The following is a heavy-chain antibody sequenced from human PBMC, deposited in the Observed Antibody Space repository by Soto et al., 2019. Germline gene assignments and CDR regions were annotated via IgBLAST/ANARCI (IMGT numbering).Heavy chain of an antibody. CDR2: ISYDGSNK. CDR3: AKRGQLGGIDP. J-gene: IGHJ5*02. D-gene: IGHD1-1*01. V-gene: IGHV3-30*18. Sequence: PGGSLRLSCAASGFTFSSYGMHWVRQAPGKGLEWVAVISYDGSNKYYADSVKGRFTISRDNSKNTLYLQMNSLRAEDTAVYYCAKRGQLGGIDPCGQGTLVTVSS. CDR1: GFTFSSYG.